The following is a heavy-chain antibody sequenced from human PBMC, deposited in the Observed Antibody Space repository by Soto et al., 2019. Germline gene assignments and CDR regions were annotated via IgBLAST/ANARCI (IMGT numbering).Heavy chain of an antibody. Sequence: LSETLSLTCTVSGGSISSGDYYWSWIRQPPGKGLEWIGYIYYSGSTYYNPSLKSRVTISVDTSKNQFSLKLSSVTAADTAVYYCARDNGYDFWSGYYTEYYYYGMDVWGQGTTVTVS. J-gene: IGHJ6*02. V-gene: IGHV4-30-4*01. CDR1: GGSISSGDYY. D-gene: IGHD3-3*01. CDR2: IYYSGST. CDR3: ARDNGYDFWSGYYTEYYYYGMDV.